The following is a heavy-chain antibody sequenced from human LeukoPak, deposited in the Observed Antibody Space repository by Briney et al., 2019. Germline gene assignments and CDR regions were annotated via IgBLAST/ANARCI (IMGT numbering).Heavy chain of an antibody. V-gene: IGHV1-8*01. CDR1: GYTLTSHD. D-gene: IGHD3-3*01. CDR2: MNPNSGNT. CDR3: ASQAYDFWSGQAGTNLKIFDY. Sequence: ASVKVSCKASGYTLTSHDINWVRQATGQGLEWMGWMNPNSGNTGYAQKLQGRVTMTRNTSIGTAYMELSSLRSEDTAVYYCASQAYDFWSGQAGTNLKIFDYWGQGTLVTVSS. J-gene: IGHJ4*02.